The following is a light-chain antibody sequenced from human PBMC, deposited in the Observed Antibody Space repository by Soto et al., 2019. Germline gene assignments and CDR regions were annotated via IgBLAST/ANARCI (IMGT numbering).Light chain of an antibody. CDR2: AAS. CDR3: HRYNSVPLT. J-gene: IGKJ4*01. V-gene: IGKV1-27*01. Sequence: DIEMPQSPSSLSASLGDTVTITCRASQGIGNFLAWYQQKPGDVPKLLIYAASTVQSGGPSRFSGSGSGTDFTHTISSLQAEDVATYFCHRYNSVPLTFGGGTKVDVK. CDR1: QGIGNF.